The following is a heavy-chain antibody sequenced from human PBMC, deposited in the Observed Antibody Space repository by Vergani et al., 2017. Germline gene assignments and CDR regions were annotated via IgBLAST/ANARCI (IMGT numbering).Heavy chain of an antibody. J-gene: IGHJ4*02. CDR2: IYYSGST. V-gene: IGHV4-39*01. D-gene: IGHD3-3*01. CDR1: GGSISSGGYY. Sequence: QVQLQESGPGLVKPSQTLSLTCTVSGGSISSGGYYWGWIRQPPGKGLEWIGSIYYSGSTYYNPSLKSRVTISVDTSKNQFSLKLSSVTAADTAVYYCASRPIFGVAKWGFDYWGQGTLVTVSS. CDR3: ASRPIFGVAKWGFDY.